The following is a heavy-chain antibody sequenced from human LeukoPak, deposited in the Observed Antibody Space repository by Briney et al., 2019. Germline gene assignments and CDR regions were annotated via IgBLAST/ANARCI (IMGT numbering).Heavy chain of an antibody. Sequence: GSSVKVSCKASGGTFSSYAISWVRQAPGQGLEWMGGIIPIFGTANYAQKFQGRVTITADESTNTAYMELSSLRSEDTAVYYCASNDIVVVPAAPAKPFDYWGQGTLVTASS. CDR1: GGTFSSYA. D-gene: IGHD2-2*01. CDR2: IIPIFGTA. CDR3: ASNDIVVVPAAPAKPFDY. J-gene: IGHJ4*02. V-gene: IGHV1-69*01.